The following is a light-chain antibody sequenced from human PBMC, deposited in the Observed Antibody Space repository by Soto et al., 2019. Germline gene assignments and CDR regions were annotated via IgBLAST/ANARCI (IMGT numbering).Light chain of an antibody. J-gene: IGKJ2*01. CDR3: QQYYSTPPYT. CDR2: WAS. CDR1: QSVLYSSNNKNY. V-gene: IGKV4-1*01. Sequence: DIVMTQSPDSLAVSLGERATINCKSSQSVLYSSNNKNYLAWYQQKPGQPPKMLIYWASTRESGVPDRFSGSGYGTDFTLTISSLQAEDGAFYSCQQYYSTPPYTFGQGTKLDIK.